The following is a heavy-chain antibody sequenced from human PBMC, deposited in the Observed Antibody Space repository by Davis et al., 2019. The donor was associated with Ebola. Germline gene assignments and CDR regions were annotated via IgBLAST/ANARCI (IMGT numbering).Heavy chain of an antibody. D-gene: IGHD2-15*01. J-gene: IGHJ3*02. V-gene: IGHV4-4*07. CDR3: AGGRYCSGGSCYPLAFDI. CDR2: IYTSGST. CDR1: GGSISSYY. Sequence: PSETLSLTCTVSGGSISSYYWSWIRQPAGKGLEWIGRIYTSGSTNYNPSLKSRVTMSVDTSKNQFSLKLSSVTAADTAVYYCAGGRYCSGGSCYPLAFDIWGQGTMVTVSS.